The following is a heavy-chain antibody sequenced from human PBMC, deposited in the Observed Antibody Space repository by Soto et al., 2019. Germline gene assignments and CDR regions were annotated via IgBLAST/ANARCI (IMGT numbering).Heavy chain of an antibody. CDR1: GFTVSSNY. CDR2: IYSGGST. CDR3: ARVKLIEFGGVIVTDAFDI. Sequence: GGSLRLSCAASGFTVSSNYMSWVRQAPGKGLEWVSVIYSGGSTYYADSVKGRFTISRHNSKNTLYLQMNSLRAEDTAVYYCARVKLIEFGGVIVTDAFDIWGQGTMVTVSS. J-gene: IGHJ3*02. D-gene: IGHD3-16*02. V-gene: IGHV3-53*04.